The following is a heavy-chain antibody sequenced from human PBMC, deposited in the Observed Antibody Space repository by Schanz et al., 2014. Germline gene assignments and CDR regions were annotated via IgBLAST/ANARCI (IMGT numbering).Heavy chain of an antibody. CDR3: ARDLISSGWYG. D-gene: IGHD6-19*01. J-gene: IGHJ4*02. CDR1: GLPFGAYY. Sequence: QVQLVEPGGGLVKLGGPLRFPWAAFGLPFGAYYRGWTRQVPGKGLEWVSYISNSGTTIYYADSVKGRFTIPRDNAKNSLYLQMNSLRVEDTAVYYCARDLISSGWYGWGQGTLVTVSS. CDR2: ISNSGTTI. V-gene: IGHV3-11*01.